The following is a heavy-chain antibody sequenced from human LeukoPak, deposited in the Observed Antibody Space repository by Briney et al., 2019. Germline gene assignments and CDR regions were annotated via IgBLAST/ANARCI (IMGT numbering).Heavy chain of an antibody. J-gene: IGHJ4*02. CDR3: ARAILSGYPDS. CDR1: GGSISTYY. CDR2: IYYSGST. D-gene: IGHD3-3*01. Sequence: SETLSLTCSVSGGSISTYYWTWIRQPPGKGLEWIGYIYYSGSTNYNPSLKSRVTISLDTSKNQFSLKLSSVTAADAAVYYCARAILSGYPDSWGQGTLVIVFS. V-gene: IGHV4-59*01.